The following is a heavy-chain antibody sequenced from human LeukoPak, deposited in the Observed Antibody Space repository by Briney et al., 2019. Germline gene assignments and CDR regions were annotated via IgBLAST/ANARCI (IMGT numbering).Heavy chain of an antibody. J-gene: IGHJ4*02. CDR2: ISYDGSNK. CDR1: GFTFSSYA. Sequence: GGSLRLSCAASGFTFSSYAMPWVRQAPVKGLEWVAVISYDGSNKYYADSVKGRFTISRDNSKNTLYLQMNSLRAEDTAVYYCARGSLWSGYYTPFDYWGQGTLVTVSS. D-gene: IGHD3-3*01. CDR3: ARGSLWSGYYTPFDY. V-gene: IGHV3-30-3*01.